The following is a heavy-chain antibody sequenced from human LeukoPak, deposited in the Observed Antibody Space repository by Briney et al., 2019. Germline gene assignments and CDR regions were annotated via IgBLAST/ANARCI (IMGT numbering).Heavy chain of an antibody. CDR3: ARAGASEELLWFGESRNWFDP. D-gene: IGHD3-10*01. CDR1: GYTFTGYY. CDR2: INPNSGGT. J-gene: IGHJ5*02. V-gene: IGHV1-2*02. Sequence: ASVKVSCKASGYTFTGYYMHCVRQAPGQGLEWMGWINPNSGGTNYAQKFQGRVTMTRDTSISTAYMELSRLRSDDTAVYYCARAGASEELLWFGESRNWFDPWGQGTLVTVSS.